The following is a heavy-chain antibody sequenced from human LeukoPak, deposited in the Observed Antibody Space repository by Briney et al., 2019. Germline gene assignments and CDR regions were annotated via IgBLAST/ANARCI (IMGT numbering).Heavy chain of an antibody. CDR3: ARDEGWLQFFGY. Sequence: GGSLRLSCAASGFTFSSYEMNWVRQAPGKGLEWVSYISSSGSTIYYADSVKGRFTISRDNAKNSLYLQMNSLRAGDTAVYYCARDEGWLQFFGYWGQGTLVTVSS. D-gene: IGHD5-24*01. CDR1: GFTFSSYE. J-gene: IGHJ4*02. V-gene: IGHV3-48*03. CDR2: ISSSGSTI.